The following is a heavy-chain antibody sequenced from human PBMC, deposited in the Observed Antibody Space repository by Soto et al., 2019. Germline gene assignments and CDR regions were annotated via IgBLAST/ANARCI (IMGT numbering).Heavy chain of an antibody. D-gene: IGHD3-22*01. J-gene: IGHJ4*02. CDR3: ALHYYDSSGYSGSHYFDY. CDR1: GYSFTSYW. CDR2: IYPGDSDT. Sequence: GESLKISCKGSGYSFTSYWIGWVRQMPGKGLEWMGIIYPGDSDTRYSPSFQGQVTISADKSISTAYLQWSSLKASDTAMYYCALHYYDSSGYSGSHYFDYWGQGTLVTVSS. V-gene: IGHV5-51*01.